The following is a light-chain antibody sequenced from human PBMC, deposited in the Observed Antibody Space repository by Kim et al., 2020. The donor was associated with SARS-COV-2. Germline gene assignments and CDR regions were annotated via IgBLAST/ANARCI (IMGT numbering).Light chain of an antibody. V-gene: IGLV7-43*01. CDR3: LLYYGGAQLV. CDR2: SAS. CDR1: TGAVTSGCC. J-gene: IGLJ3*02. Sequence: GGTVTLTGDSSTGAVTSGCCPNWFQQKPEQAPRTLIYSASNRHSWTPARFSCSLLGGKAALTLSGVQPEDEAEYYCLLYYGGAQLVFGGGTQLTVL.